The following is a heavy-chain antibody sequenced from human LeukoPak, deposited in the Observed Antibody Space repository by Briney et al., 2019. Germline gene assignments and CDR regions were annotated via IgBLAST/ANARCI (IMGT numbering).Heavy chain of an antibody. V-gene: IGHV3-23*01. D-gene: IGHD6-6*01. J-gene: IGHJ4*02. CDR1: GFPFSDYA. CDR3: AKRLAARPFSPPFDH. Sequence: GGSLRLSCAGSGFPFSDYAMSWVRQAPGKGLDRVSAIGGNGVYTYYADSVRGRFTISRDNSKNTLYLQMDSLRAEDTAIYYCAKRLAARPFSPPFDHWGRGTLVTVSS. CDR2: IGGNGVYT.